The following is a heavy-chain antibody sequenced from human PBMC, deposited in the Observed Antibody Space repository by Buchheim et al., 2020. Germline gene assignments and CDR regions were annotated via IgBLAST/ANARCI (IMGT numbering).Heavy chain of an antibody. D-gene: IGHD3-3*01. CDR1: GGSISSGSYY. V-gene: IGHV4-61*02. CDR3: AGEPRGYYDFWSGYYTEPAKYYYYYGMDV. J-gene: IGHJ6*02. CDR2: IYTSGST. Sequence: QVQLQESGPGLVKPSQTLSLTCTVSGGSISSGSYYWSWIRQPAGKGLEWIGRIYTSGSTNYNPSLKSRVTISVDTSKNQFSLKLSSVTAADTAVYYCAGEPRGYYDFWSGYYTEPAKYYYYYGMDVWGQGTT.